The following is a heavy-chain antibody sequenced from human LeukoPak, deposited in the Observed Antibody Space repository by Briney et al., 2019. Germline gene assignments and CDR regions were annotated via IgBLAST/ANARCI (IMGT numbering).Heavy chain of an antibody. V-gene: IGHV4-39*07. CDR3: ARGWLVREIDY. J-gene: IGHJ4*02. CDR2: INHSGST. D-gene: IGHD6-19*01. Sequence: SETLSLTCTVSGGSISSSSYYWGWIRQPPGKGLEWIGEINHSGSTNYNPSLKSRVTISVDTSKNQFSLKLSSVTAADTAVYYCARGWLVREIDYWGQGTLVTVSP. CDR1: GGSISSSSYY.